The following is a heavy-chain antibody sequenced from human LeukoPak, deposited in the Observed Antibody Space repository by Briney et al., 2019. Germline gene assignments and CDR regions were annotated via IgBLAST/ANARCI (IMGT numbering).Heavy chain of an antibody. V-gene: IGHV3-53*01. J-gene: IGHJ4*02. CDR2: IYSVSDT. D-gene: IGHD3-22*01. CDR1: GFSVSSNY. Sequence: GGSLRLSCAASGFSVSSNYMTWVRQAPGKGLQWVSVIYSVSDTFYADSVKGRFTISRDNSKNTVSLQMNSLRADDTAVYYCARWGYDSSGSYWDNWGQGTLVTVP. CDR3: ARWGYDSSGSYWDN.